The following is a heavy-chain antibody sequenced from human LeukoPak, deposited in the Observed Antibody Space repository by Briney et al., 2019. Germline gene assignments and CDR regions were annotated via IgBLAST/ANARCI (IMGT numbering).Heavy chain of an antibody. CDR3: AREDATMVLSLDY. Sequence: PGGSLRLSYAASGFTFSSYAMSWVRQAPGKGLEWVSAISSGGDNTYYADSVKGRLTISRDNSKNTLYVQMTSLRAEDTAVYYCAREDATMVLSLDYWGQGALVTVSS. J-gene: IGHJ4*02. CDR2: ISSGGDNT. V-gene: IGHV3-23*01. D-gene: IGHD5-18*01. CDR1: GFTFSSYA.